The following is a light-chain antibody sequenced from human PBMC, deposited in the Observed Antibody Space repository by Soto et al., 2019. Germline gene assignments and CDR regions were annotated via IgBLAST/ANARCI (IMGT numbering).Light chain of an antibody. V-gene: IGKV3-11*01. CDR3: QQRSNWPVT. J-gene: IGKJ1*01. CDR1: QSVSSY. Sequence: EIVLTQSPATLSLSPGEGATLSCRASQSVSSYLAWYQQKPGQAPRLLIYDASNRATGIPARFSGSGSGIDFTLIISSLEPEDFAVYYCQQRSNWPVTFGLGTKVEV. CDR2: DAS.